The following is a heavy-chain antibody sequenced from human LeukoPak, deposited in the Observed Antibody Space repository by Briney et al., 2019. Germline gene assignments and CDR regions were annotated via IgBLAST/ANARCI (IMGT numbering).Heavy chain of an antibody. CDR3: ARVFAPEMRYFDY. Sequence: GGSLRLSCAGSGFSFSSHGMNWVRQAPGKGLEWVSGISPSGDITYYTDSVRGRFTISRDNAKNSLYLQMNSLRAEDTAVYYCARVFAPEMRYFDYWGQGTLVTVSS. CDR2: ISPSGDIT. D-gene: IGHD5-24*01. V-gene: IGHV3-23*01. J-gene: IGHJ4*02. CDR1: GFSFSSHG.